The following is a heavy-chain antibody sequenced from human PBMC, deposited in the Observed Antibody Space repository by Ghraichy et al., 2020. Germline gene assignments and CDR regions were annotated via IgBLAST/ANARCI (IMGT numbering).Heavy chain of an antibody. Sequence: SQTLSLTCTVSGGSISSSNYYWGWIRQPPGKGLEWIGTMHHTGSIYYNPSLQSRLTMSVDRSKNQFSLRLSSVTAADTALYYCAGSFTVISYFDLWGRGTLVTVSS. CDR3: AGSFTVISYFDL. J-gene: IGHJ2*01. V-gene: IGHV4-39*01. D-gene: IGHD4-23*01. CDR1: GGSISSSNYY. CDR2: MHHTGSI.